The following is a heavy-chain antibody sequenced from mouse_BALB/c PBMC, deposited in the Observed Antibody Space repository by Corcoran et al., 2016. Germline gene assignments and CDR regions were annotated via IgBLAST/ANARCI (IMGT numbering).Heavy chain of an antibody. J-gene: IGHJ4*01. CDR1: GFNINDTY. Sequence: EVQLQQSGAELVKPGASVKLSCTASGFNINDTYMHWVKQRPEQGLEWIGRINPANGNTKYDPKFQGKATITADTSSNTAYLQLSSLTSEDTAVYYCARGAMDYWGQGTSVTVSS. CDR2: INPANGNT. CDR3: ARGAMDY. V-gene: IGHV14-3*02.